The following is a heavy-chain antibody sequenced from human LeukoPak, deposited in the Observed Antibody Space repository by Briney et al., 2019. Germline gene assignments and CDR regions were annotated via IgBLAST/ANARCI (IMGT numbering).Heavy chain of an antibody. D-gene: IGHD6-19*01. Sequence: ASVKVSCKTSGYTFSNYGISWVRQAPGQGLEWMGWIGRDGDDRKYAAKVQGRVTMTKDTSTSTAYMELRSLTSDDTAVYYCVRGMAVAGIYLYWGQGTLVTVSS. V-gene: IGHV1-18*01. CDR2: IGRDGDDR. CDR3: VRGMAVAGIYLY. J-gene: IGHJ4*01. CDR1: GYTFSNYG.